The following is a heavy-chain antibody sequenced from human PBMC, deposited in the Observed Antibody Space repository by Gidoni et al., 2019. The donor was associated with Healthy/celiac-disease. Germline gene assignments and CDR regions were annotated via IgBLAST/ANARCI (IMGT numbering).Heavy chain of an antibody. V-gene: IGHV3-21*01. CDR1: GFTFSRYS. Sequence: EVQLVESGGGLVKPGGSLRLSCAASGFTFSRYSMNLVRQAPGKGLEWVSSISSSSSYIYYADSVKGRFTISRDNAKNSLYLQMNSLRAEDTAVYYCARDFTDLSGWYELDYWGQGTLVTVSS. D-gene: IGHD6-19*01. CDR2: ISSSSSYI. CDR3: ARDFTDLSGWYELDY. J-gene: IGHJ4*02.